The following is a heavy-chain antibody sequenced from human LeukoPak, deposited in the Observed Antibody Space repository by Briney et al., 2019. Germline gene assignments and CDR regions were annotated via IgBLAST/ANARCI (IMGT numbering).Heavy chain of an antibody. CDR3: ARAPRYYYDSRGYYYGMDV. J-gene: IGHJ6*02. D-gene: IGHD3-22*01. CDR1: GGTFSSYA. Sequence: ASVKVSCKASGGTFSSYAVSWVRQAPGQGLEWMGGIIPIFGTANYAQKFQGRVTITADESTSTAYMELSSLRSEDTAVYYCARAPRYYYDSRGYYYGMDVWGQGTTVTVSS. CDR2: IIPIFGTA. V-gene: IGHV1-69*13.